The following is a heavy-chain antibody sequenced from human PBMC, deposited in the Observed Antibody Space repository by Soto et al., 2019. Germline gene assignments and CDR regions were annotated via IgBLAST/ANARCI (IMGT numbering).Heavy chain of an antibody. V-gene: IGHV1-69*12. CDR2: IIPIFGTA. CDR1: GGTFSSYA. D-gene: IGHD6-19*01. CDR3: ARFHSSGWYFD. Sequence: QVQLVQSGAEVKKPGSSVKVSCKASGGTFSSYAISWVRQAPGQGLEWMGGIIPIFGTANYAQKFQGRGTITADESTSTAYMELSSLISEDTAVYYCARFHSSGWYFDWGQGTLVTVSS. J-gene: IGHJ4*02.